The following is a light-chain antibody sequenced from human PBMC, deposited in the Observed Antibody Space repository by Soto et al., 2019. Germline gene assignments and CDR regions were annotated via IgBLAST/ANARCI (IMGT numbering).Light chain of an antibody. CDR2: NVS. J-gene: IGKJ1*01. CDR1: QAPIYSDGNTY. Sequence: DVVLTQSPLSLPVTLGQPASISCRSSQAPIYSDGNTYLNWFQQRPGQSPRGLIYNVSNRDSGVPDRFSGSGSGTDFTLKISRVEAEDIGIYYCMQNTHWPRTFGQGTKVEIK. V-gene: IGKV2-30*01. CDR3: MQNTHWPRT.